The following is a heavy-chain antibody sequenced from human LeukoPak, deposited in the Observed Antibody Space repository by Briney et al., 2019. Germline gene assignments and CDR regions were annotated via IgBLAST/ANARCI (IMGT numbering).Heavy chain of an antibody. Sequence: PGGSLRLSCVASGLTFSSYVMTWVRQAPGKGLEWVSAISGSAGTTYYADSVKGRFTISRDNSKNTLYLEMNSLRAEDSAVYYCAKLTSTWGQGTLVTVSS. V-gene: IGHV3-23*01. CDR3: AKLTST. CDR2: ISGSAGTT. CDR1: GLTFSSYV. J-gene: IGHJ4*02.